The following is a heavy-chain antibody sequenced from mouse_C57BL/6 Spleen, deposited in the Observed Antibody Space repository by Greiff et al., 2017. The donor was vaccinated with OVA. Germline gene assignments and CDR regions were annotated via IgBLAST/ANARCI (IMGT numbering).Heavy chain of an antibody. J-gene: IGHJ2*01. CDR2: ISSGSSTI. CDR1: GFTFSDYG. D-gene: IGHD4-1*01. V-gene: IGHV5-17*01. CDR3: ASELGYYFDY. Sequence: EVMLVESGGGLVKPGGSLKLSCAASGFTFSDYGMHWVRQAPEKGLEWVAYISSGSSTIYYADTVKGRVTISRDNAKNTLFLQMTSLRSEDTAMYYCASELGYYFDYWGQGTTLTVSS.